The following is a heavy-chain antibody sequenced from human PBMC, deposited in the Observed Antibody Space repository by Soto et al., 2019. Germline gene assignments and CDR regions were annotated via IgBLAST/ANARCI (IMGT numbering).Heavy chain of an antibody. Sequence: GGFLKISFEDFGFSLGSYTLNWVREALGKVLEGVSFISGRGTTTYYADSVKGRFTVSRDNAKNSLSLEVNSLRDEDTAVYYCARLVYISSAPRKSSPFPTGLSVWR. CDR2: ISGRGTTT. D-gene: IGHD3-22*01. CDR3: ARLVYISSAPRKSSPFPTGLSV. J-gene: IGHJ6*02. V-gene: IGHV3-48*02. CDR1: GFSLGSYT.